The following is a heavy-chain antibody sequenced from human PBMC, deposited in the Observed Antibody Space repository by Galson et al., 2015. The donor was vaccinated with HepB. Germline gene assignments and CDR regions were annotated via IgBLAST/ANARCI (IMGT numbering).Heavy chain of an antibody. CDR2: IDWDDDK. Sequence: PALVKPTQPLTLTCTFSGFSLSTSGMCVSWLRQPPGKAPEWLALIDWDDDKYYSTSLKTRLTISKDTSKNQVVLTMTNMDPVDTATYYCARIGGGSGSFDYWGQGTLVTVSS. J-gene: IGHJ4*02. CDR1: GFSLSTSGMC. V-gene: IGHV2-70*01. CDR3: ARIGGGSGSFDY. D-gene: IGHD3-10*01.